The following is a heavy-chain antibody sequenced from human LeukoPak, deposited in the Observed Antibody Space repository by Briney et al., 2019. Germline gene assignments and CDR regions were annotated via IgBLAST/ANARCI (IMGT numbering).Heavy chain of an antibody. Sequence: SVRVSCTASGGTFSSYAISWVRQAPGQGLVWMGGIIPIVGTANYTQKFQGRVTITADESTRTAYMELSRLRSEDTAVYYCARGGIAAAGSFDYWGQGTLVTVSS. D-gene: IGHD6-13*01. V-gene: IGHV1-69*01. CDR2: IIPIVGTA. CDR3: ARGGIAAAGSFDY. J-gene: IGHJ4*02. CDR1: GGTFSSYA.